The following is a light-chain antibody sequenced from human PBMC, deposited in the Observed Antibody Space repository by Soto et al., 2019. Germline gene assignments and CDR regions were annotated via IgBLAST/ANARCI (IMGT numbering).Light chain of an antibody. CDR2: DAS. Sequence: EIVLTQSPATLSLSPGERATLSCRASQSVSTYLAWYQQKPGQAPRLLISDASNRATGTPARFSGSGSGTDFTLTISSLESEDFAVYYCQQRSNWPRPFGQGTKLEIK. CDR3: QQRSNWPRP. V-gene: IGKV3-11*01. CDR1: QSVSTY. J-gene: IGKJ2*01.